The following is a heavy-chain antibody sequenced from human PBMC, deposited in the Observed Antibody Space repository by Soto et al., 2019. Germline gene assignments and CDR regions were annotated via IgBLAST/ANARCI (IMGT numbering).Heavy chain of an antibody. CDR1: GGSISSYY. Sequence: SETLSLTCTVSGGSISSYYWSWIRQPPGKGLEWIGYIYYSGSTNYNPSLKSRVTISVDTSKNQFSLKLSSVTAADAAVYYCARSRTLPSGTVPVRFDYWGQGTLVTVSS. V-gene: IGHV4-59*01. D-gene: IGHD3-10*01. CDR2: IYYSGST. J-gene: IGHJ4*02. CDR3: ARSRTLPSGTVPVRFDY.